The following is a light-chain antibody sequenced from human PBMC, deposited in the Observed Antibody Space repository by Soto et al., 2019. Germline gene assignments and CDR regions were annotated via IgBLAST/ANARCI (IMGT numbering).Light chain of an antibody. CDR3: QQYGRSPT. V-gene: IGKV3-20*01. CDR1: QSVSSNY. Sequence: IVLTQSPDTLSLSPGERATLSCRASQSVSSNYLAWYQQKLGQAPRLLIYDASRRATGIPDRFSGSGSGTDFTLTISRLEPEDFVVYYCQQYGRSPTFGRGTKVEIK. CDR2: DAS. J-gene: IGKJ1*01.